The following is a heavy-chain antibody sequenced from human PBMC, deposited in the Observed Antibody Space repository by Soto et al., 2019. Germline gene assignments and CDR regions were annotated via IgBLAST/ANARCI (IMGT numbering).Heavy chain of an antibody. CDR1: GFTFSSYA. CDR3: AKVYCSGGSCYRPRGAFAI. V-gene: IGHV3-23*01. D-gene: IGHD2-15*01. CDR2: ISGSGGST. Sequence: GGSLRLSCAASGFTFSSYAMSWVRQAPGKGLEWVSAISGSGGSTYYADSVKGRFTISRDNSKNTLYLQMNSLRAEDTAVYYCAKVYCSGGSCYRPRGAFAIWGQGTMVTVSS. J-gene: IGHJ3*02.